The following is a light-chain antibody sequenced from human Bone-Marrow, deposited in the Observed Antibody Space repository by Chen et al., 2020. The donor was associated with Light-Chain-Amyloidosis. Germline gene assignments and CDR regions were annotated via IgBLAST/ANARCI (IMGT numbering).Light chain of an antibody. CDR3: QSADSSGTYAVI. CDR2: RDT. J-gene: IGLJ2*01. CDR1: DLPTKY. V-gene: IGLV3-25*03. Sequence: SYELTQPPSVSVSPGQTARITCSGDDLPTKYAYWYQQKPGQAPVLVIHRDTERPSGISERFSGSSSGGTATLTISGVQAEDEADDHCQSADSSGTYAVIFGGGTKLTVL.